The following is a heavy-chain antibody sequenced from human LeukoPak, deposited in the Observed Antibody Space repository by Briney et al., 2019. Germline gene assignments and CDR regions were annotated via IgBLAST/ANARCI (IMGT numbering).Heavy chain of an antibody. Sequence: SQTLSLTCTVSGGSISSGGYSWSWIRQHPGKGLEWIGYIYYSGSTYYNPSLKSRVTISVDTSKNQFSLKLSSVTAADTAVYYCAREGVYCSSTSCTRARFDPWGQGTLVTVSS. CDR3: AREGVYCSSTSCTRARFDP. J-gene: IGHJ5*02. CDR1: GGSISSGGYS. CDR2: IYYSGST. V-gene: IGHV4-31*03. D-gene: IGHD2-2*01.